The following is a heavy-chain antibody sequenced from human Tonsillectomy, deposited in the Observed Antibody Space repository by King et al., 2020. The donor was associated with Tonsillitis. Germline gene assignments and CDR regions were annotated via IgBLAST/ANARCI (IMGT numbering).Heavy chain of an antibody. Sequence: QLVQSGGEVKKPGASVKVSCKASGYTFTNYGISWVRQAPGQGLEWMGWISTYNGNTNYAEKLQDRVTMTTDTSTSTAYMELRSLRSDDTAVYYCARDRAIAVVVAAVSDAFDIWGQGTMVTVSS. CDR3: ARDRAIAVVVAAVSDAFDI. D-gene: IGHD2-15*01. J-gene: IGHJ3*02. CDR2: ISTYNGNT. CDR1: GYTFTNYG. V-gene: IGHV1-18*04.